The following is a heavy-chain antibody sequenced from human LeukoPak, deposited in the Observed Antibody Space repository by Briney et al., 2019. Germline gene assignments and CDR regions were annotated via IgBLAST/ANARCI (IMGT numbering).Heavy chain of an antibody. D-gene: IGHD3-16*01. V-gene: IGHV3-48*03. Sequence: QPGGSLRLSCAASGFTFSSYEMNWVRQAPGKGLEWVSYISSSGSTIYYADSVKGRLTISRDNSKDTLYLQMNSLRAEDTAVYYCASHVPWGQGTLVTVSS. CDR2: ISSSGSTI. CDR1: GFTFSSYE. J-gene: IGHJ5*02. CDR3: ASHVP.